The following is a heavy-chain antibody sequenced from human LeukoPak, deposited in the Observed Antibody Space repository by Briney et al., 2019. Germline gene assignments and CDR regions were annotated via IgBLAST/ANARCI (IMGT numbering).Heavy chain of an antibody. J-gene: IGHJ6*02. CDR1: GGSFSGYY. Sequence: SETLSLTCAVYGGSFSGYYWSWIRQPPGKGLEWIGEINHSGSTNYNPSLKSRVTISVDTSKNQFSLKLSSVTAADTAVYYCARVPLGRRSMDVWGQGTTVTVSS. D-gene: IGHD2-15*01. CDR2: INHSGST. V-gene: IGHV4-34*01. CDR3: ARVPLGRRSMDV.